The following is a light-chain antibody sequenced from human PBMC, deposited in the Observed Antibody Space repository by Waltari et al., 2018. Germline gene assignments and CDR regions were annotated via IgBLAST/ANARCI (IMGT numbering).Light chain of an antibody. V-gene: IGLV2-14*03. Sequence: QSALTQPASVSASPGQSITISCTGTSSDVGAYNYVSWYQQHPGKTPKLIIYDVRIRPSGVSNSFSGSKSGNTASLTISGLQADDEADYYCSSSTSSTTRVFGGGTRLTVL. J-gene: IGLJ3*02. CDR3: SSSTSSTTRV. CDR1: SSDVGAYNY. CDR2: DVR.